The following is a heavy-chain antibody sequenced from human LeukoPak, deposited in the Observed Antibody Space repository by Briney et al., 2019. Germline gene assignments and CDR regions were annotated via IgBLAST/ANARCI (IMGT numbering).Heavy chain of an antibody. CDR3: ARGDGITIFGVVIPDAFDI. CDR2: IYYSGST. CDR1: GGSISSYY. Sequence: SETLSLTCTVSGGSISSYYWSWIRQPPGKGLEWIGYIYYSGSTNYNPSLKSRVTISVDTSKNQFSLKLSSVTAADTAVYYCARGDGITIFGVVIPDAFDIWGQGIMVTVSS. V-gene: IGHV4-59*01. J-gene: IGHJ3*02. D-gene: IGHD3-3*01.